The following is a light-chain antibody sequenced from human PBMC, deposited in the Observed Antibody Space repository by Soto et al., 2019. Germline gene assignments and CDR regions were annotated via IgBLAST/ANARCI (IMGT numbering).Light chain of an antibody. Sequence: EIVLTQSPATLSLSPGERATLSCRASQSVSSYLAWYQQKPGQAHRLLIYDAYNRATGIQARFSGSGSGTDFTLTIRRLEPEDFAVYYCKQYGSSPRTFGQGTKVDI. CDR1: QSVSSY. J-gene: IGKJ1*01. CDR2: DAY. V-gene: IGKV3-20*01. CDR3: KQYGSSPRT.